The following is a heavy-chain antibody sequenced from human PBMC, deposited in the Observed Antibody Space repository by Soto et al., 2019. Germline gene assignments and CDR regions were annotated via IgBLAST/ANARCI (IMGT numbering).Heavy chain of an antibody. J-gene: IGHJ5*02. Sequence: QVQLVQSGAEVKKPGSSVKVSCKASGGTFSSYAISWVRQAPGQGLEWMGGLSPIFCTAHYAQEFQGRVTITADESTSTAHGGLNRLRSEDTDLYYCARGASYVRSGYTCGWDDRWGQGNLV. CDR1: GGTFSSYA. V-gene: IGHV1-69*01. D-gene: IGHD3-22*01. CDR2: LSPIFCTA. CDR3: ARGASYVRSGYTCGWDDR.